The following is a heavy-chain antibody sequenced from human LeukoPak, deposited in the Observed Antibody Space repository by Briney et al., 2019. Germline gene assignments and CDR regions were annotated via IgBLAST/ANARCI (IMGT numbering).Heavy chain of an antibody. V-gene: IGHV4-34*01. D-gene: IGHD5-18*01. CDR3: ARLPGRQRIQLWLKGSFDY. CDR1: GGSFSGYY. Sequence: PSETLSLTCAVYGGSFSGYYWSSIRQPPGKGLEWIGEINHSGSTNYNPSLKSRVTISVDTSKNQFSLKLSSVTAADTAVYYCARLPGRQRIQLWLKGSFDYWGQGTLVTVSS. CDR2: INHSGST. J-gene: IGHJ4*02.